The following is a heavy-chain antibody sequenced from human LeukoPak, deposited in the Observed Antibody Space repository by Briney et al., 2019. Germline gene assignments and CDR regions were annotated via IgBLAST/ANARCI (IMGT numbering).Heavy chain of an antibody. V-gene: IGHV3-23*01. CDR3: AKGEYYYDSSGYS. Sequence: GGSLRLSCAASGFTFSSYAMSWVRQAPGKGLEWVSAISGSGGSTYYAHSVKGRFTISRENSKNTLYLQINSLRAAGTAVYYCAKGEYYYDSSGYSWGEGTLVTVSS. CDR2: ISGSGGST. J-gene: IGHJ5*02. D-gene: IGHD3-22*01. CDR1: GFTFSSYA.